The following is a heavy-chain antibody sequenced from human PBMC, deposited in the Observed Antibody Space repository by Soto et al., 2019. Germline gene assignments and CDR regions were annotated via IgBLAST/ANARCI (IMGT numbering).Heavy chain of an antibody. V-gene: IGHV3-15*01. D-gene: IGHD6-13*01. CDR1: GFSFSNAW. J-gene: IGHJ4*02. CDR3: TTGKAAAARDY. CDR2: IKSKTDGGTT. Sequence: SGFSFSNAWMGWVRQAPGKGLGWVGRIKSKTDGGTTDYAAPVKGRFTISRDDSKNTLYLQMDSLKTEDTAVYYCTTGKAAAARDYWGQGTLVTVSS.